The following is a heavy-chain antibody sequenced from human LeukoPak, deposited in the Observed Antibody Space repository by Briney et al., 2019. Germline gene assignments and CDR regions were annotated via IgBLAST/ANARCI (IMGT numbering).Heavy chain of an antibody. D-gene: IGHD3-10*02. J-gene: IGHJ6*04. V-gene: IGHV3-9*01. CDR2: ISWNSGSI. CDR1: GFTFDDYA. Sequence: GGSLRLSCAASGFTFDDYAMHWVRQAPGKGLEWVSGISWNSGSIGYADSVKGRFTISRDNAKNSLYLQMNSLRSEDTAVYYCAELGITMIGGVWGKGTTVTISS. CDR3: AELGITMIGGV.